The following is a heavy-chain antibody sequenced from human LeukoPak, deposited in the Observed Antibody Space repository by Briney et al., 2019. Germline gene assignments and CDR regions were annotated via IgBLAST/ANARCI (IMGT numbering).Heavy chain of an antibody. CDR1: GFTFSSYA. CDR3: TKDERSSGWYDY. V-gene: IGHV3-23*01. J-gene: IGHJ4*02. Sequence: GGSLRLSCAASGFTFSSYAMSWVRQAPGKGLEWVSAISGSGGSTYYADSVKGRFTISRDNSKNTLYLQVNSLRAEDTAVYYCTKDERSSGWYDYWGQGTLVTVSS. CDR2: ISGSGGST. D-gene: IGHD6-19*01.